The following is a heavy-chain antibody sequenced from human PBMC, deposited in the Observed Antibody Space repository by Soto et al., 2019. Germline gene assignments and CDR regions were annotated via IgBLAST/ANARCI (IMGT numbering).Heavy chain of an antibody. CDR3: AREIVTAGGNNYFDP. Sequence: SETLSLTCGVSCGTVASSHWWSWVRQSPGRGLEWIGNVYHTGDTNFNPSLQSRVTFSVDKSNNQFSLRLTSVTAADTAVYFCAREIVTAGGNNYFDPWGPGTLVTVSS. V-gene: IGHV4-4*02. D-gene: IGHD2-21*02. CDR1: CGTVASSHW. J-gene: IGHJ5*02. CDR2: VYHTGDT.